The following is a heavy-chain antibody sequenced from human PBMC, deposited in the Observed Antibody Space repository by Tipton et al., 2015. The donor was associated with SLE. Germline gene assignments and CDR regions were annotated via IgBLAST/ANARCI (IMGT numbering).Heavy chain of an antibody. V-gene: IGHV4-59*11. Sequence: GLVKPSETLSLTCTVSGGSISSHYWSWIRQPPGKGLEWIGYIYYSGSTDYNPSLKSRVTISVDTSKNQFSLKLSSVTAADTAVYYCASLRGDMGFDYWGQGTLVTVSS. J-gene: IGHJ4*02. CDR2: IYYSGST. CDR3: ASLRGDMGFDY. D-gene: IGHD2-15*01. CDR1: GGSISSHY.